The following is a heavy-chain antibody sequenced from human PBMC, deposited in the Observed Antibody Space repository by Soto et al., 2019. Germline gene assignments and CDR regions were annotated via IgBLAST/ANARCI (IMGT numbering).Heavy chain of an antibody. Sequence: EVQLLESGGGLVQPGGSLRLSCVASGFTFNNFAMSWVRQAPGKGLEWASSISDGGGSTYYGDSVKGRFTISRDNSKNTLYLQMNSLRAEDTAVYYCATCPGEKCARNTIFGVVGEGFDYWGQGTLVTVSS. CDR3: ATCPGEKCARNTIFGVVGEGFDY. J-gene: IGHJ4*02. V-gene: IGHV3-23*01. D-gene: IGHD3-3*01. CDR2: ISDGGGST. CDR1: GFTFNNFA.